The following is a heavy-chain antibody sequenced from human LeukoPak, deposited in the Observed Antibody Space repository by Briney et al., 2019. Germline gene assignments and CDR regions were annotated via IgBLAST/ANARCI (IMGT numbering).Heavy chain of an antibody. J-gene: IGHJ3*02. Sequence: GGSLRLSCAASGFTFSRYAMHWVSQAPGKGLEWVAVISYDGSNKYYADSVKGRFTISRDNSKNTLYLQMNSLRAEDTAVYYCAREGTSAFDIWGQGTMVTVSS. D-gene: IGHD1-7*01. CDR3: AREGTSAFDI. V-gene: IGHV3-30*04. CDR1: GFTFSRYA. CDR2: ISYDGSNK.